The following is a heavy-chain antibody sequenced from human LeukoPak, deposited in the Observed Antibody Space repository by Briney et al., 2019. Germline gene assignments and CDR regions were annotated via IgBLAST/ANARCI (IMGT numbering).Heavy chain of an antibody. J-gene: IGHJ3*02. CDR1: GGSISSHY. CDR2: IHYSGST. D-gene: IGHD3-3*01. CDR3: AGFPQYYDFWSGAFDI. V-gene: IGHV4-59*11. Sequence: SETLSLTCSVSGGSISSHYWNWIRQTSGKGLDWIGYIHYSGSTNYNPSLTSRITISIDTSNNQFSLKLSSVTAADTAVYYCAGFPQYYDFWSGAFDIWGQGTMVTVSS.